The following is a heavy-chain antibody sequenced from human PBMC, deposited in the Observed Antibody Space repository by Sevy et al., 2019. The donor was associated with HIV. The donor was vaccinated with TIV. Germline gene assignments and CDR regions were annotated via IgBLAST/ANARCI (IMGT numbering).Heavy chain of an antibody. D-gene: IGHD3-22*01. J-gene: IGHJ4*02. V-gene: IGHV1-18*01. CDR1: GYTFTSYG. Sequence: ASVKVSCKASGYTFTSYGISWVRQAPGQGLEWMGWISAYNGNTNYAQKLQGRVTMTTDPSTSTAYMELGSLRSDDTAVYYCARVDDSSGFFDYWGQGTLVTVSS. CDR2: ISAYNGNT. CDR3: ARVDDSSGFFDY.